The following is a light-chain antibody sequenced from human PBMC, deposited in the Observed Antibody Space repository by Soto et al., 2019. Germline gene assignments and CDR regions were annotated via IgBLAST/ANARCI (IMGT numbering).Light chain of an antibody. Sequence: EIVLTQSPGTLSLSPGERATLSCRASQSVSSSYLAWYQQKPGQAPRLLIYGASSGATGIPDRFSGSGSGTDFTLTISRLEPEDFAMYYCQQYDSSPLTFGGGTKVEIK. CDR2: GAS. V-gene: IGKV3-20*01. J-gene: IGKJ4*01. CDR1: QSVSSSY. CDR3: QQYDSSPLT.